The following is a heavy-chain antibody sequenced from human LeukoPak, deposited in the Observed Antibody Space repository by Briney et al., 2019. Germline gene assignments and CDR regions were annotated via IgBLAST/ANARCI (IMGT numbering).Heavy chain of an antibody. CDR3: ARGSHSSFDY. D-gene: IGHD3-10*01. J-gene: IGHJ4*02. Sequence: SQTLSLTCALSGESLSNNRVAWYWIRQSPSRGLEWLGRTYYRPKFNTDYAVSVKSRIAINSDTSKSQFSLQLNSVTPEDTGVYYCARGSHSSFDYWGQGTLVTVSS. V-gene: IGHV6-1*01. CDR1: GESLSNNRVA. CDR2: TYYRPKFNT.